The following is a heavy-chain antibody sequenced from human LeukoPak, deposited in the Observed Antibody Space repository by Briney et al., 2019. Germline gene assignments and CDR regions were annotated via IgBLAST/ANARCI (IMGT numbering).Heavy chain of an antibody. CDR2: ISGSGGGT. Sequence: GGSLRLSCEASGVTFSSYVMSWVRQAPGKGPEWVSGISGSGGGTYYADSVKGRFAISRDNSKNTLYLQMNSLRAEDTAVYYCAKEPYSGSQLLDYWGQGTLVTVSS. CDR1: GVTFSSYV. V-gene: IGHV3-23*01. D-gene: IGHD1-26*01. CDR3: AKEPYSGSQLLDY. J-gene: IGHJ4*02.